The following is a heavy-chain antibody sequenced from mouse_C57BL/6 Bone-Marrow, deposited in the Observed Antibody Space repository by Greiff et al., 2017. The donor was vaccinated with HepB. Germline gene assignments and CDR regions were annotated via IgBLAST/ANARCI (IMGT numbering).Heavy chain of an antibody. D-gene: IGHD2-2*01. V-gene: IGHV1-80*01. Sequence: QVQLKESGAELVKPGASVKISCKASGYAFSSYWMNWVKQRPGKGLEWIGQIYPGDGDTNYNGKFKGKATLTADKSSSTAYMQLSSLTSEDSAVYFCARLDIYGYHHWGQGTSVTVSS. CDR2: IYPGDGDT. CDR3: ARLDIYGYHH. CDR1: GYAFSSYW. J-gene: IGHJ4*01.